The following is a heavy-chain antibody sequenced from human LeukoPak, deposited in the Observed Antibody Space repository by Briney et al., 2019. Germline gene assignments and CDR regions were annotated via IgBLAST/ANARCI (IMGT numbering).Heavy chain of an antibody. CDR2: IYHSGST. CDR1: GGSISSGGYY. V-gene: IGHV4-30-2*01. CDR3: ASLYSSSSFTPFDY. Sequence: SETLSLTCTVSGGSISSGGYYWSWIRRPPGKGLEWIGYIYHSGSTYYNPSLKSRVTISVDRSKNQFSLKLSSVTAADTAVYYCASLYSSSSFTPFDYWGQGTLVIVS. D-gene: IGHD6-6*01. J-gene: IGHJ4*02.